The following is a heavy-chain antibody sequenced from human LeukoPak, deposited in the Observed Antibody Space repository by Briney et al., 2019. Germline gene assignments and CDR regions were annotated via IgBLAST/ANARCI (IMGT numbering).Heavy chain of an antibody. D-gene: IGHD3-3*01. V-gene: IGHV3-23*01. J-gene: IGHJ4*02. CDR1: GFTFSKYA. CDR2: IIRMGDKT. CDR3: ANGNGQRFLEWLHETYFDY. Sequence: GESLRLSCAASGFTFSKYAMSWVRQAPGKGLEWVSGIIRMGDKTRYADSVKGRVTISRDNSKNMLYLQMNSLGAEDTAVYFCANGNGQRFLEWLHETYFDYWGQGTLVTVSS.